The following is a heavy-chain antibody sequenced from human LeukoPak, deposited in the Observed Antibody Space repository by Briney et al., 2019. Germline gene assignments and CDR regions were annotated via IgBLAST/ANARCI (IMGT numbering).Heavy chain of an antibody. CDR2: INPNSGGT. J-gene: IGHJ4*02. CDR1: GYTFTSYY. Sequence: ASVKVSCKASGYTFTSYYMHWVRQAPGQGLEWMGRINPNSGGTNYAQKFQGRVTMTRDTSISTAYMELSRLRSDDTAVYYCARFGVGSSWYELLWAPEDYWGQGTLVTVSS. V-gene: IGHV1-2*06. D-gene: IGHD6-13*01. CDR3: ARFGVGSSWYELLWAPEDY.